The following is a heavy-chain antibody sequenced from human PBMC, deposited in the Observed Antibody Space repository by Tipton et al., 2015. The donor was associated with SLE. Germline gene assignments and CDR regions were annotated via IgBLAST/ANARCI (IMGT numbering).Heavy chain of an antibody. Sequence: TLSLTCTVSGYSISSGYYWGWIRQPPGKGLEWIGSMSQSGSTYYNPSLKSRVTISADTSKNQFSLKVSSVTAADSAVYYCANDYGGSRGYDNCFDPWGQGTLVTVSS. CDR3: ANDYGGSRGYDNCFDP. D-gene: IGHD5-12*01. V-gene: IGHV4-38-2*02. CDR1: GYSISSGYY. J-gene: IGHJ5*02. CDR2: MSQSGST.